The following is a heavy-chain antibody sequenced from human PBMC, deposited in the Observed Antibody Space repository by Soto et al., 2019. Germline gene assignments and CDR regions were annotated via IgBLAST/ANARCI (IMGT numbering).Heavy chain of an antibody. J-gene: IGHJ4*01. CDR3: ASGVPGYVDI. Sequence: QVQLVQSGAEVKKPGASVKVSCKASGYSFTSYSMHCVRQAPGQRLEWLGWINAGSGYTTYSEKFQGRVTLTRDTAATSAYMELSSLRSEETAVLYGASGVPGYVDIWRHGTLVNVSS. V-gene: IGHV1-3*01. D-gene: IGHD2-2*01. CDR1: GYSFTSYS. CDR2: INAGSGYT.